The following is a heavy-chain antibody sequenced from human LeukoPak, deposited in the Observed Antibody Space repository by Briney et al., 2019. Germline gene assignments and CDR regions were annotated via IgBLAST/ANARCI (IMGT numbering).Heavy chain of an antibody. Sequence: SETLSLTCTVSGGSISSGGYYWSWIRQPPGKGLEWIGIIYYSGRTNYNPSLKSRVTISVDTSKRQFSLKLNSVTAADTAVYYCARGGGWLPDHWGQGTLVTVSS. D-gene: IGHD5-12*01. V-gene: IGHV4-61*08. CDR3: ARGGGWLPDH. CDR2: IYYSGRT. CDR1: GGSISSGGYY. J-gene: IGHJ4*02.